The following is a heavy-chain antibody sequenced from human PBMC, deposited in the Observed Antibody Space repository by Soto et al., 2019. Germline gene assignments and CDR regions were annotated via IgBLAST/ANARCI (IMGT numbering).Heavy chain of an antibody. Sequence: DVQLVESGGGLVQPGGSLRLSCVASGFTFSDFPMHWFRRAPGKALQFVSALNRDGSATYYGNSFKGRFTISRDNSKNTLYLQMGSLRDEDMAVYYCVRDAGLGWFYPWGQGILVTVSS. CDR3: VRDAGLGWFYP. D-gene: IGHD3-16*01. CDR2: LNRDGSAT. CDR1: GFTFSDFP. V-gene: IGHV3-64*01. J-gene: IGHJ5*02.